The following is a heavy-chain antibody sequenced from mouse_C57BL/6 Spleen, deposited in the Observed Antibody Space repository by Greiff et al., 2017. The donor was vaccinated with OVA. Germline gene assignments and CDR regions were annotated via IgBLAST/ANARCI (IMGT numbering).Heavy chain of an antibody. V-gene: IGHV5-16*01. CDR3: ARDGGPMDY. J-gene: IGHJ4*01. CDR2: INYDGSST. Sequence: EVNVVESEGGLVQPGRSMKLSCTASGFTFSDYYMAWVRQVPEKGLEWVANINYDGSSTYYLDSLKSRFIISRDNAKNILYLQMSSLKSEDTATYYCARDGGPMDYWGQGTSVTVSS. CDR1: GFTFSDYY.